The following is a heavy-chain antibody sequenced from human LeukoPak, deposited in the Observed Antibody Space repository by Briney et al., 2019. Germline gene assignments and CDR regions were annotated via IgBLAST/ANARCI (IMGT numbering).Heavy chain of an antibody. CDR1: GGSISSGSYY. CDR3: ASSPVTTSFSDY. CDR2: IYTSGST. D-gene: IGHD4-17*01. J-gene: IGHJ4*02. Sequence: PSQTLSLTCTVSGGSISSGSYYWSWIRQPAGKGLEWIGRIYTSGSTNYNPSLKSRVTISVDTSKNQFSLKLSSVTAAATAVYYCASSPVTTSFSDYWGQGTLVTVSS. V-gene: IGHV4-61*02.